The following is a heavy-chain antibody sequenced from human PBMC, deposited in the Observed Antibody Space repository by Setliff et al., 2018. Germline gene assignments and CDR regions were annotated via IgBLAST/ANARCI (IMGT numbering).Heavy chain of an antibody. Sequence: PGGSLRLSCAASGFTLSSYSMHWVRQAPGKGLEWVALIWYDGKKKYYTDTVKGRFTISRDNAKNTLYLQMNSLRAEDTAVYYCARARGNWGPVDYWGKGTLVTVSS. CDR3: ARARGNWGPVDY. CDR1: GFTLSSYS. J-gene: IGHJ4*02. V-gene: IGHV3-33*08. D-gene: IGHD7-27*01. CDR2: IWYDGKKK.